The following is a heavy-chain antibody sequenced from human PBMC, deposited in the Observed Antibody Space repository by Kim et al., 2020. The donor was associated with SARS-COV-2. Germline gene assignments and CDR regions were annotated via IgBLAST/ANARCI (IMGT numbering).Heavy chain of an antibody. J-gene: IGHJ4*02. D-gene: IGHD3-16*02. Sequence: GGSLRLSCAASGFTFSSYGMHWVRQAPGKGLEWVAVISYDGSNKYYADSVKGRFTISRDNSKNTLYLQMNSLRAEDTAVYYCAKDPYDYFWGSYRFPHWGQGTLVTVSS. V-gene: IGHV3-30*18. CDR3: AKDPYDYFWGSYRFPH. CDR2: ISYDGSNK. CDR1: GFTFSSYG.